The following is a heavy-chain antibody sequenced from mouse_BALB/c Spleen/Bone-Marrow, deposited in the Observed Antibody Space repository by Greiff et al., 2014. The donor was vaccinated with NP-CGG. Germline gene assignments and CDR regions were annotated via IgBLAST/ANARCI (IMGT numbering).Heavy chain of an antibody. J-gene: IGHJ1*01. V-gene: IGHV5-9-3*01. D-gene: IGHD2-4*01. Sequence: DVQLVESGGGLAKPGGSLQLSCAASGFTFSTYAMSWVRQTPEKRLEWVATISSSGSYTYYPDSVKGRFTISRDNAKNTLYLQMSSPRSEDTAMFYCSRLRMITTYFDVWGAGTTVTVSS. CDR3: SRLRMITTYFDV. CDR1: GFTFSTYA. CDR2: ISSSGSYT.